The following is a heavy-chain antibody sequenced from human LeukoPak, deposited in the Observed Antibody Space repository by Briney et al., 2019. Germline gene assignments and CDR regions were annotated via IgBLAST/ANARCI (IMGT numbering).Heavy chain of an antibody. Sequence: GGSLRLSCAASGFTFSSFGLSWVRQAPGKGLEWVSAISGSGGSTYYADSVKGRFTISRDNSKNTLYLQMNSLRAGDTALYYCAGGPGVYYYGMDVWGQGTSVTVSS. V-gene: IGHV3-23*01. CDR3: AGGPGVYYYGMDV. J-gene: IGHJ6*02. CDR1: GFTFSSFG. CDR2: ISGSGGST.